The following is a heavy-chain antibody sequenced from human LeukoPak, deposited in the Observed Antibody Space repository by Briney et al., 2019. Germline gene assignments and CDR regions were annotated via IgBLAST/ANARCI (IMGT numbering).Heavy chain of an antibody. V-gene: IGHV3-74*01. CDR1: GFTFSSYW. D-gene: IGHD3-3*01. J-gene: IGHJ4*02. CDR3: ANFGRVTIFGVVTPPSGY. CDR2: INTDGSST. Sequence: GGSLRLSCAASGFTFSSYWMHWVRQAPGKGLVWVSRINTDGSSTSYADSVKGRFTISRDNSKNTLSLQMNSLRAEDTAVYYCANFGRVTIFGVVTPPSGYWGQGTLITVSS.